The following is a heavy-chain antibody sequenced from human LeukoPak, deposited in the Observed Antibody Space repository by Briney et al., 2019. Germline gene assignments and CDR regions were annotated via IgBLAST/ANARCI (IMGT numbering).Heavy chain of an antibody. Sequence: SQTLSLTCTVSGGSITFGSYYWTWIRQPAGKGLEWIGRIYTSGRTFYNPSLKSRVTISMDPSMNQFSLRLNSVTAADTAVYYCARARVIPASFDDWGQGALVTVSS. CDR3: ARARVIPASFDD. D-gene: IGHD3-16*02. J-gene: IGHJ4*02. CDR1: GGSITFGSYY. CDR2: IYTSGRT. V-gene: IGHV4-61*02.